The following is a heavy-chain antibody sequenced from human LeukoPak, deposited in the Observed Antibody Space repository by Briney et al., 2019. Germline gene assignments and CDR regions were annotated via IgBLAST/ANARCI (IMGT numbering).Heavy chain of an antibody. Sequence: PGGSLRLSCAASGFTFSSYAMSWVRQAPGKGLEWVSAISGSGGSTYYADSVKGRFTISRDNSKNTLYLQMNSLRAEDTAVYYCARDRNGGNAVDYWGQGTLVTVSS. D-gene: IGHD4-23*01. CDR1: GFTFSSYA. V-gene: IGHV3-23*01. CDR3: ARDRNGGNAVDY. J-gene: IGHJ4*02. CDR2: ISGSGGST.